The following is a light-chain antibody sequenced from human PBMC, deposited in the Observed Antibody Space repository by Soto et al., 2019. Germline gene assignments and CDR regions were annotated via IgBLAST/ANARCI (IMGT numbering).Light chain of an antibody. J-gene: IGKJ5*01. Sequence: DVVMTQTPLSLLVTPGQPASISCKSSQSLLHITGETFLFWYLQKPGQSPQLLIYEVSTRVSGVPDRFSGSGSGTDFTLKISRVETDDVGIYYCMQSTQLPPTFGQGTRLGIE. CDR2: EVS. CDR1: QSLLHITGETF. CDR3: MQSTQLPPT. V-gene: IGKV2D-29*02.